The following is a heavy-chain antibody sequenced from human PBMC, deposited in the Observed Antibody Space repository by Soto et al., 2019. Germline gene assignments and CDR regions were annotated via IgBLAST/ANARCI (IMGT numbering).Heavy chain of an antibody. Sequence: EVQLVESGGGLVQPGGSLRLSCSASGFAFSSHWMTWVRQAPGKGLEWVANIKEDGSEIFYADSMKGRFTASRDNARNSLSLDLSGLGAEDTALYYCARLDFWSGFCGLDYWGQGTLVTVSS. V-gene: IGHV3-7*01. CDR1: GFAFSSHW. J-gene: IGHJ4*02. CDR3: ARLDFWSGFCGLDY. CDR2: IKEDGSEI. D-gene: IGHD3-3*01.